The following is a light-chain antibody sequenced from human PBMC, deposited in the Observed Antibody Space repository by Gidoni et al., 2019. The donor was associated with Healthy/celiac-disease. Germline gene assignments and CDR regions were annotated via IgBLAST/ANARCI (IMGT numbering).Light chain of an antibody. CDR1: QTVVNY. Sequence: EIVLTQSPATLSLSPGETATLSCRASQTVVNYLAWYQQKPGQAPRLLIYDASNRATGIPARFSGSGSGTDFTLTISSLEPEDFAVYYCHQRSSWPLGTFGQGTKVEIK. CDR2: DAS. CDR3: HQRSSWPLGT. V-gene: IGKV3-11*01. J-gene: IGKJ1*01.